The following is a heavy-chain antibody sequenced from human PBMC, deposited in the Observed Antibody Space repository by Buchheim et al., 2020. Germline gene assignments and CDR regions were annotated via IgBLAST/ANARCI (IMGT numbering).Heavy chain of an antibody. CDR3: VRHFDGELSAFDD. D-gene: IGHD3-9*01. V-gene: IGHV4-4*02. CDR1: GVSIGTINW. J-gene: IGHJ4*02. CDR2: IHRSGGT. Sequence: QVHLQEPGPGLVKPSGTLSLTCVVSGVSIGTINWWSWVRQSPGKGLEWIGEIHRSGGTNYNPSLESRVIISVDASRDQVFLKINSVTAADTAMYYCVRHFDGELSAFDDWDQGTL.